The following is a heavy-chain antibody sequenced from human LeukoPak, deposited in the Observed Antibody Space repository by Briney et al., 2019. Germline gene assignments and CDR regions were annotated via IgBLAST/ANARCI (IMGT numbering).Heavy chain of an antibody. Sequence: GGSLRLSCAVSGFSFSDYSMARVPQAPGKGLEWVSTINNRADETHYADSVRGRFIISRDNSKSTLALHMSNLRVEDTAVYYCESDPSEYEWQKGWFSYFCGEGSQVTVSS. J-gene: IGHJ4*02. CDR2: INNRADET. D-gene: IGHD6-19*01. CDR1: GFSFSDYS. V-gene: IGHV3-23*01. CDR3: ESDPSEYEWQKGWFSYF.